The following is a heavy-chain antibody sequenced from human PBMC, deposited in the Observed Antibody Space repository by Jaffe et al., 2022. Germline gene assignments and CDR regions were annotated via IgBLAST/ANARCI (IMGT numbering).Heavy chain of an antibody. J-gene: IGHJ4*02. Sequence: QVQLQESGPRLVKPSETLSLTCDVSGYSISSGYYWGWIRQPPGKGLEWIGSINHSGNTYYNPSLRSRVTISVDTSRNQFFLRLTSVTAADTAVYYCARHGPIDTYYASLDYWGQGTLVTVSS. CDR2: INHSGNT. CDR3: ARHGPIDTYYASLDY. D-gene: IGHD1-26*01. V-gene: IGHV4-38-2*01. CDR1: GYSISSGYY.